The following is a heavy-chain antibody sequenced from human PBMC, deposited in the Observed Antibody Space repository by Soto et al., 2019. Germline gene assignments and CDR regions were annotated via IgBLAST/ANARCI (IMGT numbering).Heavy chain of an antibody. J-gene: IGHJ4*02. CDR3: ARSRPDMYSSSPLGPYYFDY. D-gene: IGHD6-6*01. V-gene: IGHV3-72*01. CDR2: SRDKPQGYST. CDR1: GFTLSDHY. Sequence: GSLRLSCAGSGFTLSDHYIDWVRQAPGKGLEWVGRSRDKPQGYSTAYAASVKGRFTTSRDESKNSAYLQMNSLRAEDTAVYYCARSRPDMYSSSPLGPYYFDYWGQGTLVTVSS.